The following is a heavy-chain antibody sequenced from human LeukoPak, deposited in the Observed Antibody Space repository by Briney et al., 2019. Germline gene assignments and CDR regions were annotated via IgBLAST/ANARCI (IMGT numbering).Heavy chain of an antibody. CDR1: GFTFCNFG. Sequence: GGSLRLSCAASGFTFCNFGMHWVRQAPGKGLEWVAVISYDGSNKYYADSVKGRFAISRDNSKNTLFLQMNSLRAEDTAVYYCAKDLEEYYHDSSGYVGYFQHWGQGTLVTVSS. CDR2: ISYDGSNK. CDR3: AKDLEEYYHDSSGYVGYFQH. J-gene: IGHJ1*01. V-gene: IGHV3-30*18. D-gene: IGHD3-22*01.